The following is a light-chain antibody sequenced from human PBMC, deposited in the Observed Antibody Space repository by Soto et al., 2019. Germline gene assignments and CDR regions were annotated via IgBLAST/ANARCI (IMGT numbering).Light chain of an antibody. J-gene: IGKJ1*01. Sequence: EIVMTQSPATLSVSPGERATLSCRASQSVSILVAWYQQKPGQAPRLLIHGATTRATGIPARFSGSGSGTEFTLTISSLQSEDFAVYYCQQYNNWPRTFGQGTKV. CDR1: QSVSIL. CDR3: QQYNNWPRT. V-gene: IGKV3-15*01. CDR2: GAT.